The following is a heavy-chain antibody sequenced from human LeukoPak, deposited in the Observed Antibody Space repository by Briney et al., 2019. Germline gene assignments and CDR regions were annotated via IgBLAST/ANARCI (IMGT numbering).Heavy chain of an antibody. V-gene: IGHV1-24*01. CDR3: ATGYGSGSYYDAFDI. J-gene: IGHJ3*02. CDR1: GYTLTELS. D-gene: IGHD3-10*01. Sequence: GASVKDSCKVSGYTLTELSMHWVRQAPGKGLEWMGGFDPEDGETIYAQKFQGRVTMTEDTSTDTAYMELSSLRSEDTAVYYCATGYGSGSYYDAFDIWGQGTMVTVSS. CDR2: FDPEDGET.